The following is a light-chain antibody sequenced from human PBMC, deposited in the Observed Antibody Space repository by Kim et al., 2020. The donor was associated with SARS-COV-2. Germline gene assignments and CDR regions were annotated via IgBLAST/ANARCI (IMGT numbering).Light chain of an antibody. CDR3: LQYNTYSRD. CDR2: DAS. J-gene: IGKJ1*01. CDR1: QSISSW. V-gene: IGKV1-5*01. Sequence: DIQMTQSPSTLSASVGDRVTITCRASQSISSWLAWYQQKPGKAPILLIYDASSLESGVPSRFSGSGSGTELTLTITSLQPDDVATYYCLQYNTYSRDFGQGTKVEIK.